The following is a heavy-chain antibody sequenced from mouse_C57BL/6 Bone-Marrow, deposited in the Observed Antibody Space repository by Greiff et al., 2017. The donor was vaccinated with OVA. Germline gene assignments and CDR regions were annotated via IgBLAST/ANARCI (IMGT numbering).Heavy chain of an antibody. CDR3: AVITTVHGYAMDY. V-gene: IGHV5-9*01. CDR1: GFTFSSYT. CDR2: ISGGGGNT. D-gene: IGHD1-1*01. Sequence: EVQLVESGGGLVKPGGSLKLSCAASGFTFSSYTMSWVRQTPEKRLEWVATISGGGGNTYYPDSVKGRFTISRDNAKNTLYLQMSSLRSEDTALYYCAVITTVHGYAMDYWGQGTSVTVSS. J-gene: IGHJ4*01.